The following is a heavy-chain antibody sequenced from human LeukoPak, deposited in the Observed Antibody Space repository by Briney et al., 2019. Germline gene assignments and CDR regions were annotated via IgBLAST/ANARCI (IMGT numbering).Heavy chain of an antibody. CDR1: GYTFTGYY. J-gene: IGHJ5*02. V-gene: IGHV1-2*02. D-gene: IGHD3-16*02. Sequence: ASVKVSCKASGYTFTGYYMHWVRQAPGQGLEWMGWINPNSGGTNYAQKFQGRVTMTRDTSISTAYMELSRLRSDDTAVYYCARVGMITFGGVIAKGSRFDPWGQGTLVTVSS. CDR2: INPNSGGT. CDR3: ARVGMITFGGVIAKGSRFDP.